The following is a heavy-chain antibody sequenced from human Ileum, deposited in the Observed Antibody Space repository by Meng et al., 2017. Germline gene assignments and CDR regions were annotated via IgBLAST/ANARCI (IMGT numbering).Heavy chain of an antibody. CDR1: GYTFSSYD. CDR2: MNPNSGNT. D-gene: IGHD4-17*01. CDR3: AGRRPYGDYPISNY. J-gene: IGHJ4*02. V-gene: IGHV1-8*01. Sequence: QVQWGQSGAEVKKPGASVKVSCKASGYTFSSYDINWVRQATGQGLEWMGWMNPNSGNTNYAQKFHGRVTMTRNTSISTAYLELSSLISEDTAIYYCAGRRPYGDYPISNYWGQGTLVTVSS.